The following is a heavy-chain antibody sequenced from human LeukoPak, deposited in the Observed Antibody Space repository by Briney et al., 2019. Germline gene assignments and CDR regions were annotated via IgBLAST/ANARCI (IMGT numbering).Heavy chain of an antibody. J-gene: IGHJ4*02. V-gene: IGHV1-69*05. CDR3: ARDRLGYCSSTSCYPDY. D-gene: IGHD2-2*01. CDR2: IIPIFGTA. CDR1: GGTFSSYA. Sequence: SVKVSCKASGGTFSSYAISWVRQAPGQGLEWMEGIIPIFGTANYAQKLQGRVTMTTDTSTSTAYMELRSLRSDDTAVYYCARDRLGYCSSTSCYPDYWGQGTLVTVSS.